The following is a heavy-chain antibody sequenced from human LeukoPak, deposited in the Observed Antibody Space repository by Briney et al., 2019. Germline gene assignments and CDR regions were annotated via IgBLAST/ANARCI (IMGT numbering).Heavy chain of an antibody. Sequence: PGGSLRLSCAASGFTFSNTWMNWVRQAPGKGLEWVGRIKTKIDGGATDYAAPVKGRFTISRDDSKNTLYLQTSSLKTEDTAVYYCTTDPGSYDIFTGYFKGGYFDLWGQGTLVTVSS. CDR3: TTDPGSYDIFTGYFKGGYFDL. CDR1: GFTFSNTW. D-gene: IGHD3-9*01. CDR2: IKTKIDGGAT. V-gene: IGHV3-15*07. J-gene: IGHJ4*02.